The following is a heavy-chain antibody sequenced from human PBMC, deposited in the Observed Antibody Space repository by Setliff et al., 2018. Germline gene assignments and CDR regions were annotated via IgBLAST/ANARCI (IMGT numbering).Heavy chain of an antibody. J-gene: IGHJ4*02. D-gene: IGHD3-16*01. CDR1: GFTFSSYS. CDR3: ARDGGEY. V-gene: IGHV3-21*01. CDR2: ISSSGYET. Sequence: KPGGSLRLSCSASGFTFSSYSMNWVRQAPGKGLEWVSSISSSGYETHYADSVKGRFTISRDNANNSLYLQMNSLRAEDTAVYYCARDGGEYWGQGTLVTVSS.